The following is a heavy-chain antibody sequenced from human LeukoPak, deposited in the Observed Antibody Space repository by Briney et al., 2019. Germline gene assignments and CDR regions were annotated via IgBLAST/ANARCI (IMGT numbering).Heavy chain of an antibody. D-gene: IGHD6-13*01. Sequence: SETLSLTCTVAGGSISSSSYYWCWIRQPPGKGLEWIGSIYYSGSTYYNPSLKSRVTISVDSSKNQFSLKLSSVTAADTAVYYCARPIAAAGTGFDYWGQGTLVTVSS. V-gene: IGHV4-39*01. J-gene: IGHJ4*02. CDR2: IYYSGST. CDR1: GGSISSSSYY. CDR3: ARPIAAAGTGFDY.